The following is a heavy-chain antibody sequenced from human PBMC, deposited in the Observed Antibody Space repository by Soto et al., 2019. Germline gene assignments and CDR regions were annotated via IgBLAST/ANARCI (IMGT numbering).Heavy chain of an antibody. V-gene: IGHV3-30-3*01. J-gene: IGHJ6*02. CDR2: ISYDGINK. D-gene: IGHD6-19*01. Sequence: QVQLVESGGGVVQPGRSLRLSCAASGFTFSSYAMHWVRQAPGKGLERVAVISYDGINKYYADFVKCRFTISRDNSKNTLYLQMNSLRAEDTAVYYCARDKDKSLANYYYYYGMDVWGQGTTVTVSS. CDR1: GFTFSSYA. CDR3: ARDKDKSLANYYYYYGMDV.